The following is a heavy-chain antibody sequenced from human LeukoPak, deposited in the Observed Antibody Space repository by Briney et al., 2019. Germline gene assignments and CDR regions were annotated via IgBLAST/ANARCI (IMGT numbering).Heavy chain of an antibody. D-gene: IGHD3-3*01. J-gene: IGHJ6*03. Sequence: SETLSLTCTVSGGSISSSSYYWGWIRQPPGKGLEWIGSIYYSGSTYYNPSLKSRVTISVDTSKNQFSLKLSSVTAADTAVYYCARGRFWSGYRYYYYYMDVWGKGTTVTVSS. CDR1: GGSISSSSYY. CDR2: IYYSGST. CDR3: ARGRFWSGYRYYYYYMDV. V-gene: IGHV4-39*07.